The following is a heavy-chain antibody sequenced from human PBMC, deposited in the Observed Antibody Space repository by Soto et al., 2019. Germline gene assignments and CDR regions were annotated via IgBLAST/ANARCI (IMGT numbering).Heavy chain of an antibody. CDR3: AREGQYYYGLDV. Sequence: QAHLVESGGGLVKPGGSLRLSCAASGFTFSDHHMSWIRQAPGKGLEWVSYIGSSGRTIYYADSVKGRFTISRDNDKESLYLQMNSLRADDTAVYYCAREGQYYYGLDVWGQGTTVTVSS. J-gene: IGHJ6*02. V-gene: IGHV3-11*01. CDR2: IGSSGRTI. CDR1: GFTFSDHH.